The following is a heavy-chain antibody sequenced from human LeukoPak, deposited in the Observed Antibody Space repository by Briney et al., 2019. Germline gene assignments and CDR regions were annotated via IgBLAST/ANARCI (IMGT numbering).Heavy chain of an antibody. V-gene: IGHV3-66*01. J-gene: IGHJ4*02. CDR3: ARDRSHYDGSGFYDY. Sequence: GGSLRLSCAVSGFSVSSDYMSWVRQDPGKGLEWVSVIYSGGTTYYADSVKGRFTISRDKPKNTLYLQVNSLRAEDTAMYYCARDRSHYDGSGFYDYWGQGTLVTVSS. CDR2: IYSGGTT. CDR1: GFSVSSDY. D-gene: IGHD3-22*01.